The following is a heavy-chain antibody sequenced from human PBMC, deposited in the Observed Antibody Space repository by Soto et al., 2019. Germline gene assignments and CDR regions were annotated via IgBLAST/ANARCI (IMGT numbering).Heavy chain of an antibody. Sequence: QVQLQESGPGLVKPSGTLSLTCAVSGGSISSSNWWSWVRQPPGKGLEWIGEIYHSGSTNYNPSLKSRVTISVYKSKNQCSLKLSSVTAADTAVYYGARTTDPNWFDPWGQGTLVTVSS. CDR3: ARTTDPNWFDP. V-gene: IGHV4-4*02. CDR1: GGSISSSNW. CDR2: IYHSGST. J-gene: IGHJ5*02.